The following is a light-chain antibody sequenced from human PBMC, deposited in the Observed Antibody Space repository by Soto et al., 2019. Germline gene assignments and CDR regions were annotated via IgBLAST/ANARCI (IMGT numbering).Light chain of an antibody. V-gene: IGLV1-40*01. J-gene: IGLJ1*01. Sequence: QAVVTQPPSVSGAPGQRVTISSTGSSSNIGAGYDVHWYQQLPGTAPKLLIYGNSNRPSGVPDRFSGSKSGTSASLAITGLQAEDEADYYCLSYDSSLSGYVFGTGTKVTVL. CDR3: LSYDSSLSGYV. CDR1: SSNIGAGYD. CDR2: GNS.